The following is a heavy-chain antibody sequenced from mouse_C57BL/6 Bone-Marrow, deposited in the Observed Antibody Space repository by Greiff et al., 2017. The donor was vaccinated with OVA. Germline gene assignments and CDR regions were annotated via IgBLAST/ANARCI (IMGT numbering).Heavy chain of an antibody. CDR1: GFTFSDYY. Sequence: EVKLVESGGGLVQPGGSLKLSCAASGFTFSDYYMYWVRQTPEKRLEWVAYISNGGGSTYYPDTVKGRFTISRDNAKNTLYLQMSRLKSEDTAMYYCARHGYYYGSSYWYFDVWGTGTTVTVSS. J-gene: IGHJ1*03. CDR3: ARHGYYYGSSYWYFDV. D-gene: IGHD1-1*01. CDR2: ISNGGGST. V-gene: IGHV5-12*01.